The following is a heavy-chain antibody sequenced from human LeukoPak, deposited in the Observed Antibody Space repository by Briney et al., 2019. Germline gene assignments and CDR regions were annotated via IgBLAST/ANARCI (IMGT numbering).Heavy chain of an antibody. J-gene: IGHJ4*02. CDR3: AKRGIVIRAVIIIGFHKEAYYFDY. Sequence: GGSLRLSCVVSGITLSNYGMSWGRQAPGKGLEWGSGISERGGSTNYADSVKGRFIISRDTSKNTVYLQMNSLRVEDTAVYFCAKRGIVIRAVIIIGFHKEAYYFDYWGQGILVTVSS. V-gene: IGHV3-23*01. CDR1: GITLSNYG. D-gene: IGHD3-10*01. CDR2: ISERGGST.